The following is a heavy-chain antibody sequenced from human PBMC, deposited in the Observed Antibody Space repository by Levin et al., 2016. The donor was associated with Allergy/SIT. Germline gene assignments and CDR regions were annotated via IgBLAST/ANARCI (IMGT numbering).Heavy chain of an antibody. CDR3: ARDYYGSGSYYSNYFDY. D-gene: IGHD3-10*01. J-gene: IGHJ4*02. Sequence: WVRQAPGQGLEWMGIINPSGGSTSYAQKFQGRVTMTRDMSTSTVHMELSSLRSEDTAVYYCARDYYGSGSYYSNYFDYWGQGTLVTVSS. V-gene: IGHV1-46*01. CDR2: INPSGGST.